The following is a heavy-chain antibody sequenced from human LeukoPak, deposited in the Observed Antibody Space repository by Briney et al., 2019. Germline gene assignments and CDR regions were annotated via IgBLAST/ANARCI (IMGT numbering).Heavy chain of an antibody. J-gene: IGHJ4*02. CDR1: GFTFSSYA. D-gene: IGHD3-9*01. Sequence: GGSLRLSCAASGFTFSSYAMSWVRQAPGKGLEWVSAISGSGGSTYYADSVKGRFTISRDNSKNTLYLQMNSLRAEDTAVYYCAKKYDILTGYSGYDYWGQGTLVTVSS. CDR3: AKKYDILTGYSGYDY. CDR2: ISGSGGST. V-gene: IGHV3-23*01.